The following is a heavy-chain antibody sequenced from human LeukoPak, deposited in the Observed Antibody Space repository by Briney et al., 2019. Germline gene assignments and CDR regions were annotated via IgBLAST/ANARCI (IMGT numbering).Heavy chain of an antibody. CDR3: AKMSCTSTSCYRSDY. CDR2: ISGSGDST. Sequence: PGGSLRLSCAASGFTFSSYAMSWVRRAPGKGLEWVSAISGSGDSTYYADSVKGRFTISRDNSKSTLYLQMNSLRAEDTAVYYCAKMSCTSTSCYRSDYWGQGTLVTVSS. CDR1: GFTFSSYA. D-gene: IGHD2-2*01. V-gene: IGHV3-23*01. J-gene: IGHJ4*02.